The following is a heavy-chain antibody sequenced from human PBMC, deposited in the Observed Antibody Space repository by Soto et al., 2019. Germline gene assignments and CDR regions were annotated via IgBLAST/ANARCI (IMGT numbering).Heavy chain of an antibody. V-gene: IGHV3-13*05. CDR2: IGTAGDP. Sequence: GGSLRLSCAASGFTFSSYDMHWVRQATGKGLEWVSAIGTAGDPYYPGSVKGRFTISRENAKNSLYLQMNSLRAGDTAVYYCARGHCSSTSCYSWYYYYGMDVWGQGTTVTVSS. J-gene: IGHJ6*02. CDR1: GFTFSSYD. D-gene: IGHD2-2*01. CDR3: ARGHCSSTSCYSWYYYYGMDV.